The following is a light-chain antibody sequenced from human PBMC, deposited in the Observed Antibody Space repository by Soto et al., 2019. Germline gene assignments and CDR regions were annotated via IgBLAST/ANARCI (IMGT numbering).Light chain of an antibody. CDR3: AAWDDTVRSYV. Sequence: QSVLTQPPSVSWTPGQRVTISCSGGISNIGNNYVHWFQQLPGTAPKVLSNRNNQRPSGVPDRFSGSKSGTSASLAISGLRSEDEAEYYCAAWDDTVRSYVFGTGTKVTVL. V-gene: IGLV1-47*01. CDR2: RNN. J-gene: IGLJ1*01. CDR1: ISNIGNNY.